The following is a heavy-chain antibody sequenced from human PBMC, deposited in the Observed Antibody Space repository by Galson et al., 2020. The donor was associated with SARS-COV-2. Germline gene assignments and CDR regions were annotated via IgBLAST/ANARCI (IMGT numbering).Heavy chain of an antibody. J-gene: IGHJ4*02. CDR1: GFSFNSYA. Sequence: TGGSLRLSCAASGFSFNSYAMTWVRQAPGKGLEWVSAISGSGGSTYYADSVKGRFAISRDNSKNAMYLQLNSLRAEDTAVYYCAKDGDNSAWYRPWLDYWGQGALVTVSS. CDR3: AKDGDNSAWYRPWLDY. V-gene: IGHV3-23*01. CDR2: ISGSGGST. D-gene: IGHD6-13*01.